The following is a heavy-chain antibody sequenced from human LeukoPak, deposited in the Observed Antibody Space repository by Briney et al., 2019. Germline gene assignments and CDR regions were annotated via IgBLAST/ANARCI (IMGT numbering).Heavy chain of an antibody. CDR3: ARVKAAPPFVVSGAFDI. V-gene: IGHV4-59*08. CDR1: GGSISSYY. J-gene: IGHJ3*02. CDR2: IYYSGST. D-gene: IGHD2-15*01. Sequence: SETLSLTCTVSGGSISSYYWSWIRQPPGKGLEWIGYIYYSGSTNYNPSLKSRVTISVDTSKNQFSLKLSSVTAAATAVYYCARVKAAPPFVVSGAFDIWGQGTMVTVSS.